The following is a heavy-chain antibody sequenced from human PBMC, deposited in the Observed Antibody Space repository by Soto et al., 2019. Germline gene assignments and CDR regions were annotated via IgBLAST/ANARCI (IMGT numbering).Heavy chain of an antibody. CDR1: GGTFGRYT. CDR2: ILPVLGNT. CDR3: ARGSVVLTGTNAPFAH. V-gene: IGHV1-69*16. Sequence: QVQLVQSGPQVKKPGSSVKVSCTASGGTFGRYTISWVRQAPGQGLEWMGGILPVLGNTNVAQRFQDRLTFTADESTSTAYLELSSLRPEDTAVYYGARGSVVLTGTNAPFAHCGQGILVTVSS. J-gene: IGHJ4*02. D-gene: IGHD3-10*01.